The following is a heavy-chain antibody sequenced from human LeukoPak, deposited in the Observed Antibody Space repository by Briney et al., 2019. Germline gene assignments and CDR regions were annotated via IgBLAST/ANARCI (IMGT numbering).Heavy chain of an antibody. D-gene: IGHD6-19*01. CDR2: ISGYNGNP. J-gene: IGHJ4*02. CDR3: ARDPSLAVAGIRLFDY. CDR1: GYTFTDYD. Sequence: ASVKVSCKTSGYTFTDYDVHWVRQAPGQGLEWMGWISGYNGNPRYAQKVQGRVTMTTDTSTNTAYMEVNSLRSDDTAIYYCARDPSLAVAGIRLFDYWGQGTLVIVSS. V-gene: IGHV1-18*01.